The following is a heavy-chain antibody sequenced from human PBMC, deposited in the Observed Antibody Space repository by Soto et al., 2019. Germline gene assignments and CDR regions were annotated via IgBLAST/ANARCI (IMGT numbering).Heavy chain of an antibody. CDR2: IYSGGNT. CDR3: AREGNTYYEFWSGEPAYGMDV. CDR1: GFSVSRNY. Sequence: GGSLRLSCAASGFSVSRNYMSWVRQAPGKGLEWVSVIYSGGNTHYADSVKGTFTISRDNSKNTLYLQMNSLRVEDTAVYYCAREGNTYYEFWSGEPAYGMDVWGQGTTVTVSS. V-gene: IGHV3-53*01. J-gene: IGHJ6*02. D-gene: IGHD3-3*01.